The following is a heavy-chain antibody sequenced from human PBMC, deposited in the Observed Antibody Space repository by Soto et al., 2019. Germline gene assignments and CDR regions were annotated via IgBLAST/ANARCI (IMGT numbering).Heavy chain of an antibody. CDR2: INAGNGNT. CDR1: GYTFTSYA. CDR3: ARAGIDRYGMDV. V-gene: IGHV1-3*01. Sequence: ASVKVSCKASGYTFTSYAMHWVRQAPGQRLEWMGWINAGNGNTKYSQKFQGRVTITRDTSASTAYMELSSLRSEDTAVYYCARAGIDRYGMDVWRQGTTVTVS. J-gene: IGHJ6*02. D-gene: IGHD2-15*01.